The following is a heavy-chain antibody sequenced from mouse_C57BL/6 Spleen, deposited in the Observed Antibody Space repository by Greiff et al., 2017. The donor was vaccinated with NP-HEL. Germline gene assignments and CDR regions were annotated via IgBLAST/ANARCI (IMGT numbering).Heavy chain of an antibody. V-gene: IGHV5-6*01. Sequence: EVKLVESGGDLVKPGGSLKLSCAASGFTFSSYGMSWVRQTPDKRLEWVATISSGGSYTYYPDSVKGRFTISRDNAKNTLYLQMSSLKSEDTAMYYCASHYYGSNYFDYWGQGTTLTVSS. J-gene: IGHJ2*01. CDR1: GFTFSSYG. D-gene: IGHD1-1*01. CDR2: ISSGGSYT. CDR3: ASHYYGSNYFDY.